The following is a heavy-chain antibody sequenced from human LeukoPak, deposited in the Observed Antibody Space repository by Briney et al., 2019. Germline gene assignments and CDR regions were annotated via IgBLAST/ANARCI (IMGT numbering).Heavy chain of an antibody. CDR3: AEPSSSGYTSVWYLDY. J-gene: IGHJ4*02. D-gene: IGHD6-19*01. V-gene: IGHV3-30*02. Sequence: GGSLRLSCAASGFTFSTYGMHWVRQAPGKGLEGLAFIRLDGTNKDYADSVKGRFTISRDNSKNTLYLQMNSLKAEDTAIYYCAEPSSSGYTSVWYLDYWGQGTLVTVSS. CDR1: GFTFSTYG. CDR2: IRLDGTNK.